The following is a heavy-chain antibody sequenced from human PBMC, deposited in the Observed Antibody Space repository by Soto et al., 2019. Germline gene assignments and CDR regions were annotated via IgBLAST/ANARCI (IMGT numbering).Heavy chain of an antibody. Sequence: QVQLQESGPGLVKPSETLSLTCAVSGGSISPYYWSWIRQSPGKGLEWIGFIFYNGSTNYNPTLRNRITISVDTSKNQFSLKLNSVTAADTAVYYCARHGWQVLSFFDYWGHGTLVTVSS. V-gene: IGHV4-59*08. CDR3: ARHGWQVLSFFDY. CDR1: GGSISPYY. CDR2: IFYNGST. J-gene: IGHJ4*01. D-gene: IGHD2-2*01.